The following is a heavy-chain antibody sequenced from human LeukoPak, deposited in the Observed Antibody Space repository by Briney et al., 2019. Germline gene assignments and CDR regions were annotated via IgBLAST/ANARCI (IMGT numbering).Heavy chain of an antibody. J-gene: IGHJ4*02. CDR2: IRTKDNNYAT. V-gene: IGHV3-73*01. CDR3: SSKDWSGSGPYSDY. CDR1: GLTFSGSA. D-gene: IGHD3-3*01. Sequence: TGGSLRLSCAASGLTFSGSAMHWVRQASGKGLXXXXRIRTKDNNYATAYAASVKGRFTISRDDSKNTAYLQMNSLKTDDTAVYYCSSKDWSGSGPYSDYWGQGTLVTVSS.